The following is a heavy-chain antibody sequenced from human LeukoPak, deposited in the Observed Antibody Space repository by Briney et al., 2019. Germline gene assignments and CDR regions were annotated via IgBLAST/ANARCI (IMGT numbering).Heavy chain of an antibody. V-gene: IGHV3-48*01. Sequence: GGSLRLSCAASGFTFSSYSMNWVRQAPGKGLEWVSYISSSSTIYYADPVKGRFTISRDNAKNSLYLQMNSLRAEDTAVYYCARVTVTKSLDYWGQGTLVTVSS. D-gene: IGHD4-17*01. CDR2: ISSSSTI. CDR1: GFTFSSYS. CDR3: ARVTVTKSLDY. J-gene: IGHJ4*02.